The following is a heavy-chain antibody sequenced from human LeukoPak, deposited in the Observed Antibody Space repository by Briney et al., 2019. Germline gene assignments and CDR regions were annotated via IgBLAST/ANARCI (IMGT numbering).Heavy chain of an antibody. CDR3: ATLGATVGDYFDY. CDR2: ISYDGSNK. J-gene: IGHJ4*02. CDR1: GFTFSTYA. Sequence: GGSLRLSCAASGFTFSTYAIHWVRQAPGKGLEWVAVISYDGSNKYYADSVKGRFTISRDNSKNTLYLQMNSLRAEDTAVYYCATLGATVGDYFDYWGQGTLVTVSS. D-gene: IGHD1-26*01. V-gene: IGHV3-30*04.